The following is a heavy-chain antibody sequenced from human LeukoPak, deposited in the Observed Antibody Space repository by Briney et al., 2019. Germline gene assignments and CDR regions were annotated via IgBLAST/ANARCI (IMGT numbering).Heavy chain of an antibody. D-gene: IGHD3-22*01. Sequence: GGSLRLSCAASGFTFSSYAMHWVRQAPGKGLEWVAVISYDGSNKYYADSVKGRFTISRDNSKNTLYLQMNSLRAEDTAVYYCARGPMIVVVADDAFDIWGQGTMVTVSS. CDR1: GFTFSSYA. J-gene: IGHJ3*02. CDR2: ISYDGSNK. V-gene: IGHV3-30-3*01. CDR3: ARGPMIVVVADDAFDI.